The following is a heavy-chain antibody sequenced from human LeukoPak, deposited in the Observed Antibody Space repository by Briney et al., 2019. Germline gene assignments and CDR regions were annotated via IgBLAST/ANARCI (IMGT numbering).Heavy chain of an antibody. D-gene: IGHD2-21*02. CDR2: IYSGGST. J-gene: IGHJ6*02. V-gene: IGHV3-53*01. CDR3: ARPTGGDSTRYGMDV. CDR1: GFVVGGNY. Sequence: GGSLRLSCAASGFVVGGNYMSWVRQAPGKGLEWVSVIYSGGSTYYADSVKGRFSTSRDSSTSTLFLQMDSLRVEDTAMYYCARPTGGDSTRYGMDVWGQGTTVIVSS.